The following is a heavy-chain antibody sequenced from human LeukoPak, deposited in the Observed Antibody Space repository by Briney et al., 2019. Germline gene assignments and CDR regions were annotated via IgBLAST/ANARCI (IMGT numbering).Heavy chain of an antibody. CDR3: ARGRSGGP. CDR2: INRSGST. D-gene: IGHD3-10*01. V-gene: IGHV4-34*01. Sequence: SETLSLTCAVYGGSFSGYYWSWIRQPPGKGLEWIGEINRSGSTNYNPSLKSRVTISVDTSKNQFSLKLSSVTAADTAVYHCARGRSGGPWGQGTLVTVSS. J-gene: IGHJ4*02. CDR1: GGSFSGYY.